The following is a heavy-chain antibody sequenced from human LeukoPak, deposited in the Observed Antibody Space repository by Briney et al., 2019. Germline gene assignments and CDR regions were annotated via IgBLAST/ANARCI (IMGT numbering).Heavy chain of an antibody. V-gene: IGHV1-69*01. J-gene: IGHJ6*02. CDR3: ARRGSGYDWEGYYYYGMDV. D-gene: IGHD5-12*01. CDR2: IIPIFGTA. CDR1: GGTFSSYA. Sequence: GASVKVSCKASGGTFSSYAISWVRQAPGQGLEWMGGIIPIFGTANYAQKFQGRVTITADESTSTAYMELSSLRSEDTAVYYCARRGSGYDWEGYYYYGMDVWGQGTTVTVSS.